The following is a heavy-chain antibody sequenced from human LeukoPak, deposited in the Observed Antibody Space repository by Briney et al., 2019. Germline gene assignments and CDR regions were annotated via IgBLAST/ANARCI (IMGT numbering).Heavy chain of an antibody. Sequence: GGSLRLSCAASGFTFSSYAMSWVRQAPGKGLEWISYISSSGGTIYYADSVKGRFTISRDNTDNSLFLQMSSLRAEDTAVYYCARERRQWQPFDIWGQGTMVTVSS. CDR3: ARERRQWQPFDI. J-gene: IGHJ3*02. CDR1: GFTFSSYA. D-gene: IGHD6-19*01. V-gene: IGHV3-48*04. CDR2: ISSSGGTI.